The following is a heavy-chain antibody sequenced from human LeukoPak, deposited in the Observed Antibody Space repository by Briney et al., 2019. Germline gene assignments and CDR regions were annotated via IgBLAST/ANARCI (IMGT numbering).Heavy chain of an antibody. Sequence: GASVKVSCKASVYTFTSYGISWVRQAPGQGLEWRGWISAYNGNTNYAQKLQGRVTMTTDTSTSTAYMELRSLRSDDTDVYYCARDLNAYYDSSGSLDYWGQGTLVTVSS. CDR3: ARDLNAYYDSSGSLDY. CDR1: VYTFTSYG. J-gene: IGHJ4*02. D-gene: IGHD3-22*01. V-gene: IGHV1-18*01. CDR2: ISAYNGNT.